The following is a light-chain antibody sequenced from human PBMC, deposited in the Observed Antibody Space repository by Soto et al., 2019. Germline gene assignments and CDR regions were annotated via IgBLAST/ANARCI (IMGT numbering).Light chain of an antibody. CDR3: QSYDRSLSGSV. Sequence: QSVLTQPPSVSGAPGQRVTISCTGSSSNIGAGYDVHWYQHLPGTAPKLLIYGNSNRPSGVPDRFSGSQSGTSASLAITGLQAEDEAEYYCQSYDRSLSGSVFGGGTKLTVL. V-gene: IGLV1-40*01. CDR2: GNS. J-gene: IGLJ2*01. CDR1: SSNIGAGYD.